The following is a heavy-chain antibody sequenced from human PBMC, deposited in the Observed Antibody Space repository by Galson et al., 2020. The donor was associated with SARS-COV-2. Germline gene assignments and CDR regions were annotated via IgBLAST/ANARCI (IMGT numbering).Heavy chain of an antibody. CDR3: ARDAERDSSGYYYVRYAFDI. J-gene: IGHJ3*02. CDR2: TYYRSKWYN. D-gene: IGHD3-22*01. V-gene: IGHV6-1*01. CDR1: GDSVSSNSAA. Sequence: SQTISLTCAISGDSVSSNSAAWNWIRQSPSRGLEWLGRTYYRSKWYNDYAVSVKSRITINPDTSKNQFSLQLNSVTPEDTAVYYCARDAERDSSGYYYVRYAFDIWGQGTMVTVSS.